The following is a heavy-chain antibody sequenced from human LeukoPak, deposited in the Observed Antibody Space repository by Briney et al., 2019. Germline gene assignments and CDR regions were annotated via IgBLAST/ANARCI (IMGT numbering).Heavy chain of an antibody. J-gene: IGHJ6*02. D-gene: IGHD3-22*01. CDR2: IYPGDSDT. CDR1: GYSFTSYW. Sequence: GESLKISCKGSGYSFTSYWIGWVRQMPGKGLEWMGIIYPGDSDTRYSPSFQGQVTISADKSISTAYLQWSSLKASDTAMYYCARHSVYDSSGYYEYYYYYGMDVWGQGTTVTVSS. CDR3: ARHSVYDSSGYYEYYYYYGMDV. V-gene: IGHV5-51*01.